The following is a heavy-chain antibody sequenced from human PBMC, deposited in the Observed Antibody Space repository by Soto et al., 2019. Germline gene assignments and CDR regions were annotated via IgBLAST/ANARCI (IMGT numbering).Heavy chain of an antibody. Sequence: WGSLRLSCAVSGFIFCNYPMSWFRQSPGKGLEWVSSVSPSGSNTYFADSVKGRFTMSRDNSENRLHLQMNSLRAEDTAVYFCAKRDNSGWYSLEYWGQGTQVTVSS. D-gene: IGHD6-19*01. CDR2: VSPSGSNT. CDR1: GFIFCNYP. J-gene: IGHJ4*02. CDR3: AKRDNSGWYSLEY. V-gene: IGHV3-23*01.